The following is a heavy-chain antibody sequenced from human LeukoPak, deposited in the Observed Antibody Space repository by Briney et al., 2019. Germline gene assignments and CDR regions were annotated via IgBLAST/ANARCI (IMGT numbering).Heavy chain of an antibody. V-gene: IGHV1-46*01. J-gene: IGHJ4*02. CDR1: GYTFTSYN. D-gene: IGHD3-10*01. Sequence: ASVKVSCKASGYTFTSYNMHSVRQAPGQGLERMGIINPSGGSTSYAQKFQGRVTMTRDTSTSTVYMELSSLRSEDTAVYYCARVPKVGELSIDYWGQGTLVTVSS. CDR2: INPSGGST. CDR3: ARVPKVGELSIDY.